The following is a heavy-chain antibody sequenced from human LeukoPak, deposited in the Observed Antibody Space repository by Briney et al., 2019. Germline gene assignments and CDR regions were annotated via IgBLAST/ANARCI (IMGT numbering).Heavy chain of an antibody. Sequence: PGGSLRLSCAASGFIFSDYWMGWVRLAPGKEPQWVASIKPDGNEQYYVDSVRGRFVISRDNSRDSLFLQMYGLRDGDTAVYYCGRERVSAYDYWGQGSLVTVTS. V-gene: IGHV3-7*01. CDR2: IKPDGNEQ. CDR3: GRERVSAYDY. CDR1: GFIFSDYW. J-gene: IGHJ4*02.